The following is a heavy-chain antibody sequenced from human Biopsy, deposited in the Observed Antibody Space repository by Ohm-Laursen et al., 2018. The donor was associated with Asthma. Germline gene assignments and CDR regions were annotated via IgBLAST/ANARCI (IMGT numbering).Heavy chain of an antibody. CDR3: AREVSTVDYGYYYFAMDV. Sequence: SVKVACKASGDSFSNYAISWVRQAPGQGLEWMGGLIPVLGTPDHAQMFEGRVTITADESTSSAYMELSSLRSEDSAVYYCAREVSTVDYGYYYFAMDVWGQGTTVTVSS. CDR1: GDSFSNYA. J-gene: IGHJ6*02. D-gene: IGHD4-17*01. V-gene: IGHV1-69*13. CDR2: LIPVLGTP.